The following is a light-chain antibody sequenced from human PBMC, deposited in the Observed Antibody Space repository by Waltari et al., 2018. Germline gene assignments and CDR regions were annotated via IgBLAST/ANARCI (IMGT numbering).Light chain of an antibody. J-gene: IGKJ3*01. CDR2: DAS. CDR3: QQYDNLPFT. V-gene: IGKV1-33*01. Sequence: DIQMTQSPSSLSAALVDRVTITCQASQDITMYLNWYQQKPGKAPKLLIYDASNLETAVPSRFSGRGSGTDFTFTISSLQPEDIAIYYCQQYDNLPFTFGPGTKVDI. CDR1: QDITMY.